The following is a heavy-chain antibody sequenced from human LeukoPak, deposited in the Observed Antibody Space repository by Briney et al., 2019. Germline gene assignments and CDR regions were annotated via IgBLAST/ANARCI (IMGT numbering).Heavy chain of an antibody. V-gene: IGHV4-34*01. J-gene: IGHJ4*02. Sequence: SETLSLTCAVYGGSFSGYYWSWIRQPPGKGLEWIGEINHSGSTNYNPSLKSRVTITVDTSKNQFSLKLSSVTAADTAVYYCASSIFGVVTDRYYFDYWGQGTLVTVSS. CDR3: ASSIFGVVTDRYYFDY. D-gene: IGHD3-3*01. CDR1: GGSFSGYY. CDR2: INHSGST.